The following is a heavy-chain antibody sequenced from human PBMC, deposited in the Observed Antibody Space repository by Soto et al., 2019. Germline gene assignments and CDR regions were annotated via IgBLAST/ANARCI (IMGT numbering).Heavy chain of an antibody. Sequence: PGGSLRLSCAASGFTFSSYSRNWVRQAPGKGLEWVSFISSSSSTIYYADSVKGRFTISRDNANNSLYLQMNSLRAEDTAVYYCASLRSPTLLSGYWGQGTLVTV. V-gene: IGHV3-48*01. J-gene: IGHJ4*02. CDR2: ISSSSSTI. D-gene: IGHD2-15*01. CDR1: GFTFSSYS. CDR3: ASLRSPTLLSGY.